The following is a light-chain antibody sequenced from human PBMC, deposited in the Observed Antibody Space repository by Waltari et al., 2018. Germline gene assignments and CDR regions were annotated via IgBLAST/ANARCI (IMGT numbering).Light chain of an antibody. CDR3: AAWDDSLDGWV. CDR2: TNS. J-gene: IGLJ3*02. Sequence: QSVLTQPPSAAGTPGQRVSISCSGGSSNIGANPVNWYQHLPGSAPKLLIYTNSHRPSGGPDRFSGSKSGTSASLAISGLQLLDEADYYCAAWDDSLDGWVFGGGTRVTVL. V-gene: IGLV1-44*01. CDR1: SSNIGANP.